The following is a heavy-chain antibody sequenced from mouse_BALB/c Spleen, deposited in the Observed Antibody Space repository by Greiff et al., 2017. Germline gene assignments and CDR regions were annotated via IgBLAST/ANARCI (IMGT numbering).Heavy chain of an antibody. V-gene: IGHV1-63*02. J-gene: IGHJ3*01. Sequence: VKLQESGAELVRPGTSVKISCKASGYTFTNYWLGWVKQRPGHGLEWIGDIYPGGGYTNYNEKFKGKATLTADTSSSTAYMQLSSLTSEDSAVYFYARAYYGNYEAWFAYWGQGTLVTVSA. CDR1: GYTFTNYW. D-gene: IGHD2-10*01. CDR2: IYPGGGYT. CDR3: ARAYYGNYEAWFAY.